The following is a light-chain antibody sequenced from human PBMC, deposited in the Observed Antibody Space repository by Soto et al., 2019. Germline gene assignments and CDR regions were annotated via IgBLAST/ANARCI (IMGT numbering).Light chain of an antibody. CDR3: QQYNNFWT. J-gene: IGKJ1*01. V-gene: IGKV1-5*01. CDR2: DAS. Sequence: DIQMTQSPSALWASEGDRVTITCRASQSISSWLAWYQQKPGKAPRLLIYDASYLERGVPSRFSGSGSGTEFTLTISDLQPDDLATYYCQQYNNFWTFGPGTKVEI. CDR1: QSISSW.